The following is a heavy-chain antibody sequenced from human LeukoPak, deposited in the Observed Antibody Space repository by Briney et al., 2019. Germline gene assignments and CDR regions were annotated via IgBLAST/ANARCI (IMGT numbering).Heavy chain of an antibody. CDR2: ISRDDDK. CDR1: GFSLSSGGAG. J-gene: IGHJ5*02. Sequence: SGPTLVNPTQTLTLTCTFSGFSLSSGGAGVGWIRQPPGKAPEWLALISRDDDKRYSPSLKNRLTITKDTAKKQVVLTMTNMDPVDTATYYCAHTGSPHGEDWFDPWGQGILVTVSS. V-gene: IGHV2-5*02. D-gene: IGHD3-10*01. CDR3: AHTGSPHGEDWFDP.